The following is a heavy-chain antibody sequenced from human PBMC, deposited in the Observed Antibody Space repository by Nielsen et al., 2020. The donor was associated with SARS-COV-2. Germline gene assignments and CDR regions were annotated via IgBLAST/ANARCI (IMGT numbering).Heavy chain of an antibody. D-gene: IGHD5-12*01. CDR3: ARDMEVATLNPYYYYYGMDV. Sequence: SVKVSCKASGGTFSSYAISWVRQAPGQGLEWMGRIIPILGIANYAQKFQGRVTITADKSTSTAYMELSSLRSEDTAVYYCARDMEVATLNPYYYYYGMDVWGQGTTVTVSS. CDR2: IIPILGIA. CDR1: GGTFSSYA. V-gene: IGHV1-69*04. J-gene: IGHJ6*02.